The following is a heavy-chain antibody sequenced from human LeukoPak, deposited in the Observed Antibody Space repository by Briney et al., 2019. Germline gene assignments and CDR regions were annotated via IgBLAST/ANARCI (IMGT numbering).Heavy chain of an antibody. D-gene: IGHD1-26*01. Sequence: SGTLSLTCAVSGGSILTTNWWSWVRQPPGKGLVWIGEVHLSGTSNYNPSLKSRVSMSIDKSKNQLSLKLTSVTAADTAMYYCARESGAFSPFGFWGQGTLVTVSS. CDR1: GGSILTTNW. CDR3: ARESGAFSPFGF. CDR2: VHLSGTS. V-gene: IGHV4-4*02. J-gene: IGHJ4*02.